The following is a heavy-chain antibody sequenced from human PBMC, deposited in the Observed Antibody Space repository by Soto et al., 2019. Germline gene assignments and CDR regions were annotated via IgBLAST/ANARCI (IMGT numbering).Heavy chain of an antibody. CDR1: GFTFSNYG. Sequence: QVQLVESGGGVVQPGRSLRLSCAASGFTFSNYGIHWVRQAPGKGLEWVAVISYDGSSKDYADSVKGRFTISRDNSENTLYLQMNSLTIEDTAVYYCAKDDGSTWSMFYSYYGVDVWGQGTTVTVSS. D-gene: IGHD6-13*01. V-gene: IGHV3-30*18. J-gene: IGHJ6*02. CDR3: AKDDGSTWSMFYSYYGVDV. CDR2: ISYDGSSK.